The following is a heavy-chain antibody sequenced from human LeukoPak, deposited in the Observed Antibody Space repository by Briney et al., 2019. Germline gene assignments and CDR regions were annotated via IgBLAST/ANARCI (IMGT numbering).Heavy chain of an antibody. Sequence: GGSLRLSCAASGFSFSNYPMYWVRQPPGKGLEWVATISYDGSNKYHADSVKGRFTISRDDSKNTLSLQMNSLRAEDTAVYYCARDRGYSYIDYWGERNLVTVSS. CDR2: ISYDGSNK. CDR3: ARDRGYSYIDY. D-gene: IGHD5-18*01. V-gene: IGHV3-30*04. J-gene: IGHJ4*02. CDR1: GFSFSNYP.